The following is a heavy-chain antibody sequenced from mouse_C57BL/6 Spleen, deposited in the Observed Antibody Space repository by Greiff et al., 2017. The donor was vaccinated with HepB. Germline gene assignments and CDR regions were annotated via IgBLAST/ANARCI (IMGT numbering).Heavy chain of an antibody. J-gene: IGHJ2*01. D-gene: IGHD1-1*01. CDR3: ARYYYGSSLLDY. CDR1: GYAFSSSW. V-gene: IGHV1-82*01. CDR2: IYPGDGDT. Sequence: QVQLKQSGPELVKPGASVKISCKASGYAFSSSWMNWVKQRPGKGLEWIGRIYPGDGDTNYNGKFKGKATLTADKSSSTAYMQLSSLTSEDSAVYFCARYYYGSSLLDYWGQGTTLTVSS.